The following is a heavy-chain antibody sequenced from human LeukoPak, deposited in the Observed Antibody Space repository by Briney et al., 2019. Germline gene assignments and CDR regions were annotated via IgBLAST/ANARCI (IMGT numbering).Heavy chain of an antibody. CDR1: GYTFTGYY. J-gene: IGHJ5*02. Sequence: ASVKVSCKASGYTFTGYYMHWVRQAPGQGLEWMGWINPNSGGTNYAQKFQGRVTMTRDTSISTAYMELSRLRSDDTAVYYCARTHSSSWYRRGFDPWGQGTLVTVSS. CDR2: INPNSGGT. V-gene: IGHV1-2*02. CDR3: ARTHSSSWYRRGFDP. D-gene: IGHD6-13*01.